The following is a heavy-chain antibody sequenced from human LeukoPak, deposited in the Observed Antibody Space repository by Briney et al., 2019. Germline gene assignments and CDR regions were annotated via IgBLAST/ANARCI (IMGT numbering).Heavy chain of an antibody. Sequence: SQTLSLTCTVSGGSISSGGYYWSWIRQHPGKGLEWIGYIYYSGSTYYNPSLKSRVTISVDTSKNQFSLKLSSVTAADTAGYYCARGHSSSSLDYWGQGTLVTVSS. J-gene: IGHJ4*02. CDR3: ARGHSSSSLDY. CDR1: GGSISSGGYY. V-gene: IGHV4-31*03. D-gene: IGHD6-6*01. CDR2: IYYSGST.